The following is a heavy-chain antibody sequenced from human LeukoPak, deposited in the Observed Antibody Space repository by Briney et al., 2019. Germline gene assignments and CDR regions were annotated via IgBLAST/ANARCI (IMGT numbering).Heavy chain of an antibody. V-gene: IGHV4-34*01. J-gene: IGHJ4*02. Sequence: GSLRLSCAASGFTFSDYYMSWIRQPPGKGLEWIGEINHSGSTNYNPSLKSRVTISVDTSKNQFSLKLSSVTAADTAVYYCARLRGSIAAAGSDYWGQGTLVTVSS. CDR3: ARLRGSIAAAGSDY. CDR2: INHSGST. D-gene: IGHD6-13*01. CDR1: GFTFSDYY.